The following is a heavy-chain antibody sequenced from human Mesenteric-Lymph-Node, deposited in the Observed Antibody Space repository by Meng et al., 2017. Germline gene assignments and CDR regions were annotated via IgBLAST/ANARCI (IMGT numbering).Heavy chain of an antibody. V-gene: IGHV4-4*07. CDR2: IYTSGST. D-gene: IGHD4-17*01. CDR3: AGSHDYGAWGY. CDR1: GGPISSYD. J-gene: IGHJ4*02. Sequence: QLQLQASCPGLGQPSQTLALTCTVSGGPISSYDLTWIRQPAGKGLEWIGRIYTSGSTNYNPPLKSRVTMSVDESKNQFSLKLGSVTAADTAVYYCAGSHDYGAWGYWGQGTLVTVSS.